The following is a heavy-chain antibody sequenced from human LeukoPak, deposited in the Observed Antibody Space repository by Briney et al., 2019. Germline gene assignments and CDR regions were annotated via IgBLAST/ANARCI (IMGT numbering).Heavy chain of an antibody. D-gene: IGHD3-3*01. CDR1: GGSISSYY. V-gene: IGHV4-4*07. J-gene: IGHJ5*02. CDR3: ARVLSRRITIFGVAPRADWFDP. CDR2: IYTSGST. Sequence: SETLSLTCTLSGGSISSYYWSWIRQPAGKGLEWIGRIYTSGSTNYNPSLKSRVTMSVDTSKNQFSLKLSSVTAADTAVYYCARVLSRRITIFGVAPRADWFDPWGQGTLVTVSS.